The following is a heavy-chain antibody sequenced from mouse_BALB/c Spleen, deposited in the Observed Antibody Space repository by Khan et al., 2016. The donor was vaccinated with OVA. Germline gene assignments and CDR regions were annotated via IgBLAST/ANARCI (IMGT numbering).Heavy chain of an antibody. CDR3: ARPPGCAYTLDY. J-gene: IGHJ4*01. D-gene: IGHD3-3*01. V-gene: IGHV9-3-1*01. CDR2: INTYTGEP. CDR1: GYTFTNYG. Sequence: QIQLVQSGPELKKPGETVKISCKASGYTFTNYGMNWVKQSPGKALKWMGWINTYTGEPTYADDFKGRFAFSLETSASTAYLQINNLKNEDTATYFCARPPGCAYTLDYWGQGTSVTVSA.